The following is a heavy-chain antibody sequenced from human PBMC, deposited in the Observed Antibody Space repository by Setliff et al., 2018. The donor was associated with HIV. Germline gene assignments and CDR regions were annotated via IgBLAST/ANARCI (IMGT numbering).Heavy chain of an antibody. CDR2: IYTSGST. J-gene: IGHJ6*03. V-gene: IGHV4-4*08. D-gene: IGHD3-3*01. Sequence: SETLSLTCTVPGGSISSHYWSWIRQPPGKGLEWIGHIYTSGSTNYNPSLKSRVTMSVGTSKNQFSLKLSAVTAADTAVYYCARCYYNFWSGYPLDYMDVWGKGTTVTVSS. CDR1: GGSISSHY. CDR3: ARCYYNFWSGYPLDYMDV.